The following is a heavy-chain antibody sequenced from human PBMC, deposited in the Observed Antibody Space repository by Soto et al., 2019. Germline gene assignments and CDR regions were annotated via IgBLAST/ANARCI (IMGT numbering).Heavy chain of an antibody. CDR3: AREDDGSYYYGMDV. V-gene: IGHV1-69*13. CDR1: GGTFSSYA. J-gene: IGHJ6*02. D-gene: IGHD1-1*01. Sequence: VASVKVSCKASGGTFSSYAISWVRQAPGQGLEWMGGIIPIFGTANYAQKFQGRVTITADESTSTAYMELSSLRSEDTAVYYCAREDDGSYYYGMDVWGQGTTVTVSS. CDR2: IIPIFGTA.